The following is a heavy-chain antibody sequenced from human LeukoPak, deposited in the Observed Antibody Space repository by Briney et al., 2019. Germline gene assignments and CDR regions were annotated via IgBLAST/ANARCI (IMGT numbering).Heavy chain of an antibody. Sequence: SETLSLTCTVSGGSISSSTYYWGWIRQPPGKGLEWIGSIYYSGSTYYNPSLKSRVTISVDTSKNQFSLKLRSVTAADTAVYYCASGGWYAHDYWGQGTLVTVSS. D-gene: IGHD6-19*01. CDR2: IYYSGST. CDR3: ASGGWYAHDY. V-gene: IGHV4-39*01. CDR1: GGSISSSTYY. J-gene: IGHJ4*02.